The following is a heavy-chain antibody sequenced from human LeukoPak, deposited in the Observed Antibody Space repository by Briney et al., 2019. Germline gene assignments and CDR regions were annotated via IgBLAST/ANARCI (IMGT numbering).Heavy chain of an antibody. D-gene: IGHD2-2*01. V-gene: IGHV3-30-3*01. CDR2: ISYDGSNK. Sequence: GRSLRLSCAASGFTFSSCAMHWVRQAPGKGLEWVAVISYDGSNKYYADSVKGRFTISRDNSKNTLYLQMNSLRAEDTAVYYCAREWEDIVVVPAATSLDYWGQGTLVTVSS. J-gene: IGHJ4*02. CDR1: GFTFSSCA. CDR3: AREWEDIVVVPAATSLDY.